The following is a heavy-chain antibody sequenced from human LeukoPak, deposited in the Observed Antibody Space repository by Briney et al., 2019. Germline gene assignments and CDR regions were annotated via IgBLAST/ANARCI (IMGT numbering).Heavy chain of an antibody. CDR3: ARYDSGSYFFDY. V-gene: IGHV4-39*07. CDR2: IYYTGST. J-gene: IGHJ4*02. Sequence: PSETLSLTCTVSGGSISTSSYSWGWIRQPPGKGLEWIGTIYYTGSTNYNPSLKSRVTISVDTSKNQFSLKLSSVTAADTAVYYCARYDSGSYFFDYWGQGTLVTVSS. CDR1: GGSISTSSYS. D-gene: IGHD1-26*01.